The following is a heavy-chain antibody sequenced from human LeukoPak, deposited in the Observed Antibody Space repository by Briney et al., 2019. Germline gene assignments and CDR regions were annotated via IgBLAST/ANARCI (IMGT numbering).Heavy chain of an antibody. CDR2: IRRGANSYTT. CDR3: SRDGGEGGNSAFDI. J-gene: IGHJ3*02. V-gene: IGHV3-72*01. Sequence: GGSLRLSRAASGFTFNTYGMNWVRQAPGKGLEWVGRIRRGANSYTTEYAASVKGRFTISRDDSKNSLYLHMNSLKTEDTAVYHCSRDGGEGGNSAFDIWGQGTMVTVSS. D-gene: IGHD3-16*01. CDR1: GFTFNTYG.